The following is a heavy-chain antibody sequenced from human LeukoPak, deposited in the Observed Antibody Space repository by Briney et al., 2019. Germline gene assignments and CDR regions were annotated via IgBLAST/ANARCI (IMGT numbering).Heavy chain of an antibody. Sequence: GASVKVSCKASGYTFTGYYMHWVRQAPGQGLEWMGWINPNSGGTNYAQKFQGRVTMTRDTSISTAYMELSRLRSDDTAVYYCARDSLLWFGDSNWFDPWGQGTLVTVSS. CDR2: INPNSGGT. J-gene: IGHJ5*02. D-gene: IGHD3-10*01. V-gene: IGHV1-2*02. CDR3: ARDSLLWFGDSNWFDP. CDR1: GYTFTGYY.